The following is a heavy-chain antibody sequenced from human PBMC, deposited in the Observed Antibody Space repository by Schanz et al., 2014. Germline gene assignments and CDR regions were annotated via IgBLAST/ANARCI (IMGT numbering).Heavy chain of an antibody. V-gene: IGHV1-8*01. CDR1: GYTFTSYD. Sequence: QVQLIQSGAEVKKPGASVKVSCTASGYTFTSYDINWVRQAPGQGLEWLGWMNPNSGNPGFAQKFRGRVTMTRNTSMSTAYIELHILTAEDTAVYYCARGRTFDYWGQGTRVTVSS. CDR2: MNPNSGNP. CDR3: ARGRTFDY. J-gene: IGHJ4*02.